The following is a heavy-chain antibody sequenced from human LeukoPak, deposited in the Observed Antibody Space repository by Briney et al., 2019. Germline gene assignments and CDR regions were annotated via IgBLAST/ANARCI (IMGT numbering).Heavy chain of an antibody. CDR1: GFTFSSYA. Sequence: PGGSLRLSCAASGFTFSSYAMSWVRQAPGKGLEWVSAISGSGGSTYYADSVKGRFTISRDNSKHTLYLQMTSLRAEDTAVYYCAKTLTMIVVVYAFDIWGQGTMVTVSS. D-gene: IGHD3-22*01. CDR2: ISGSGGST. J-gene: IGHJ3*02. V-gene: IGHV3-23*01. CDR3: AKTLTMIVVVYAFDI.